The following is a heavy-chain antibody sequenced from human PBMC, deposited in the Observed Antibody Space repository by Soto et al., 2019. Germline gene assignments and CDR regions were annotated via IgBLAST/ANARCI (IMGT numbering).Heavy chain of an antibody. V-gene: IGHV3-23*01. Sequence: LRLSCTASGFTFSSYAMNWVRQAPGKGLEWVSAISGSAGSTYYADSVKGRFTISRDNSKNTLFLQMNSLRAEDTAVYYCAKREGQWLVSYYFDYWGQGTLVTVSS. J-gene: IGHJ4*02. CDR2: ISGSAGST. D-gene: IGHD6-19*01. CDR1: GFTFSSYA. CDR3: AKREGQWLVSYYFDY.